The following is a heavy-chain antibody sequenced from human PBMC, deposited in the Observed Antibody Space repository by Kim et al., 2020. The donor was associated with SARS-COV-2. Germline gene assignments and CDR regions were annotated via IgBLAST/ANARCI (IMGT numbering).Heavy chain of an antibody. J-gene: IGHJ5*02. CDR3: ARMYEWFDP. D-gene: IGHD2-8*01. V-gene: IGHV1-2*02. Sequence: GGTNYAQKVQGRVTMTRDTAISTAYMELSRLRSDDTAVYYCARMYEWFDPWGQGTLVTVSS. CDR2: GGT.